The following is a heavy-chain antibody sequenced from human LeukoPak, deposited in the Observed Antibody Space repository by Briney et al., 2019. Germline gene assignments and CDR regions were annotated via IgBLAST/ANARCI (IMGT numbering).Heavy chain of an antibody. D-gene: IGHD3-10*01. CDR3: ASMVRERHSFDI. V-gene: IGHV4-34*01. Sequence: SETLSLTCAVYGGSFSAYYWSWIRRPPGKGLEWIAEINHSGNINYNPSLESRVTLSVDTSKHQFSLRLRSVTAADTAVYFFASMVRERHSFDIWGQGTGVTVSS. J-gene: IGHJ3*02. CDR2: INHSGNI. CDR1: GGSFSAYY.